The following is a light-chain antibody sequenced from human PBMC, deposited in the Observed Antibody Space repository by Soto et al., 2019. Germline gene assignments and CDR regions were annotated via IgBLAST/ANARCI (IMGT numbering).Light chain of an antibody. J-gene: IGLJ2*01. CDR3: NSYTTSSTVV. Sequence: QSVLTQPASVSGSPGQSITISCTGTSRDVGAYNYVSWYQQHPGKVPKLMIYHVSNRPSGVSNRFSGSKSGNTASLTISGLQADDEADYYCNSYTTSSTVVFGGGTKLTVL. V-gene: IGLV2-14*01. CDR2: HVS. CDR1: SRDVGAYNY.